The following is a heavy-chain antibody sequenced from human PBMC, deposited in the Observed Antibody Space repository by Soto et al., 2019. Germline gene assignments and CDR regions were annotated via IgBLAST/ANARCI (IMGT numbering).Heavy chain of an antibody. CDR2: IYYGGST. D-gene: IGHD6-19*01. Sequence: QLQLQESGPGLVKASETLSLTCSVSGGSISSSRYYWGWIRQPPGKGLEWIGSIYYGGSTYYNPSLKSRVTISADTSKNQFSLNLRSVTAADTAVYYCATRKMENSVAGSFDLWGRGTLVTVSS. J-gene: IGHJ2*01. V-gene: IGHV4-39*01. CDR3: ATRKMENSVAGSFDL. CDR1: GGSISSSRYY.